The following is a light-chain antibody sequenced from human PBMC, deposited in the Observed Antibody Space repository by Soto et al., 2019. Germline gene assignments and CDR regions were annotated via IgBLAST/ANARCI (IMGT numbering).Light chain of an antibody. V-gene: IGKV3-15*01. CDR2: GAS. CDR1: QSVRRN. Sequence: EIVTTQSPATLSVSTGERATISCRASQSVRRNLAWYQQKPGEAPRPLIYGASTRATGIPARFSGSGSGTEFTLTISSLQSEDFAVYYCQQYNNWPPITFGQGTRPAIK. CDR3: QQYNNWPPIT. J-gene: IGKJ5*01.